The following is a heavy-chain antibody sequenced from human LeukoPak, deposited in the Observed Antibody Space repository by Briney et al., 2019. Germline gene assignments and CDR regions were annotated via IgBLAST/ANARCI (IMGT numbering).Heavy chain of an antibody. J-gene: IGHJ4*02. V-gene: IGHV6-1*01. D-gene: IGHD2-2*01. CDR2: TYYRSKWYN. CDR1: GDSVSSNSAA. CDR3: ARAAYCSSTSCYQYYLDY. Sequence: SQTLSLTCAISGDSVSSNSAAWNWIRQSPSRGLEWLGRTYYRSKWYNDYAVSVKSRITINPDTSKNQFSLQLNSVTPEDTAVYYCARAAYCSSTSCYQYYLDYWGQGTLVTVSS.